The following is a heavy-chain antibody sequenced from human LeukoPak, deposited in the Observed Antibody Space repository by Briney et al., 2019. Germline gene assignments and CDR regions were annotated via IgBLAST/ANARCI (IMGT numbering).Heavy chain of an antibody. V-gene: IGHV4-34*01. Sequence: PSETLSLTCAVYGGSFSGYYLSWIRQPPGKGLEWIGEINHSGSTNYNPSLKSRVTISVDTSKNQFSLKLSSVTAADTAVYYCARGAGYCTNGVCYLRLKSIFDYWGQGTLVTVSS. J-gene: IGHJ4*02. CDR1: GGSFSGYY. CDR2: INHSGST. CDR3: ARGAGYCTNGVCYLRLKSIFDY. D-gene: IGHD2-8*01.